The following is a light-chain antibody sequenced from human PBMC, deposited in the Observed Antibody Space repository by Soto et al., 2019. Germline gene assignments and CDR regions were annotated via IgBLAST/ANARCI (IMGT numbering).Light chain of an antibody. CDR1: SSNIGNNY. CDR3: GAWDSSLSVVM. Sequence: QSVLTQPPSVSAAPGQRVTISCSGSSSNIGNNYVSWYQHLPGTAPKLLIYDNDRRPSGIPDRFSASKSDTSATLDITGLRTGDEADYYCGAWDSSLSVVMFGGGTKLTVL. CDR2: DND. V-gene: IGLV1-51*01. J-gene: IGLJ3*02.